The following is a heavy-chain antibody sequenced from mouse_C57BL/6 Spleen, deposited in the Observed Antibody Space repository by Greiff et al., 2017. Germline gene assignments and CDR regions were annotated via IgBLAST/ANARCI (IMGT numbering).Heavy chain of an antibody. D-gene: IGHD2-2*01. J-gene: IGHJ1*03. CDR2: IYPGNSDT. Sequence: SGTVLARPGASVKMSCKTSGYTFTSYWLHWVKQRPGQGLEWIGAIYPGNSDTSYNQKFKGKAKLTAVTSASTAYMELSSLTNEDSAVYYCTRLVYYAHERYFDVWGTGTTVTVSS. V-gene: IGHV1-5*01. CDR3: TRLVYYAHERYFDV. CDR1: GYTFTSYW.